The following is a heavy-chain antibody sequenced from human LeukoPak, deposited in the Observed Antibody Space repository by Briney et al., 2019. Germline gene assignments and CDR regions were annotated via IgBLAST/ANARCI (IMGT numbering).Heavy chain of an antibody. Sequence: SQTLSLTCTVSGGSISSGSYYWSWIRQPAGKGLEWIGRIYTSGSTNYNPSLKSRVTISVDTSKNQFSLKLSSVTAADTAVYYRAREKVGRYYYYYGMDVWGQGTTVTVSS. CDR2: IYTSGST. D-gene: IGHD1-26*01. CDR1: GGSISSGSYY. J-gene: IGHJ6*02. CDR3: AREKVGRYYYYYGMDV. V-gene: IGHV4-61*02.